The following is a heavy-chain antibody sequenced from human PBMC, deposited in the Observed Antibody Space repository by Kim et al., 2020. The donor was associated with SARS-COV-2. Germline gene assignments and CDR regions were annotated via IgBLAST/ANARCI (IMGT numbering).Heavy chain of an antibody. CDR2: IYHSGST. CDR1: GGSISSSNW. CDR3: ARELSSSWSTYFDY. D-gene: IGHD6-13*01. J-gene: IGHJ4*02. V-gene: IGHV4-4*02. Sequence: SETLSLTCAVSGGSISSSNWWSWVRQPPGKGLEWIGEIYHSGSTNYNPSLKSRVTISVDKSKNQFSLKLSSVTAADTAVYYCARELSSSWSTYFDYWGQGTLVTVSS.